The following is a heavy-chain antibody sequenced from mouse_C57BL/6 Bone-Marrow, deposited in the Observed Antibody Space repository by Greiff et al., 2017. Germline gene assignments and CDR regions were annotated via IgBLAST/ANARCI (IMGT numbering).Heavy chain of an antibody. Sequence: VQLQQSGPELVKPGASVKMSCKASGYTFTDYNMHWVKQSHGKSLEWIGYINPNNGGTSYKQKFKGKATLTVNKSSSTAYMELRSLTSEESAVYYCARGSIWDYFDYWGQGTTLTVSS. V-gene: IGHV1-22*01. CDR3: ARGSIWDYFDY. J-gene: IGHJ2*01. CDR2: INPNNGGT. CDR1: GYTFTDYN. D-gene: IGHD4-1*01.